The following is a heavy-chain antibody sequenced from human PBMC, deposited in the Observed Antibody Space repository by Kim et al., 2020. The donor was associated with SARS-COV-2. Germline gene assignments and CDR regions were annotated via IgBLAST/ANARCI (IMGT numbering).Heavy chain of an antibody. J-gene: IGHJ6*02. V-gene: IGHV3-23*01. CDR1: GFTFSSYA. CDR2: ISGSGGST. Sequence: GGSLRLSCAASGFTFSSYAMSWVRQAPGKGLEWVSAISGSGGSTYYADSVKGRFTISRDNSKNTLYLQMNSLRAEDTAVYYCAKASRVATITGYYYYGMDVWGQGTTVTVSS. CDR3: AKASRVATITGYYYYGMDV. D-gene: IGHD5-12*01.